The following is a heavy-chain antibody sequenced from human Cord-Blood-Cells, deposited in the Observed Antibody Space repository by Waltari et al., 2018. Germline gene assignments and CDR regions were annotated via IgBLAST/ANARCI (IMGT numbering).Heavy chain of an antibody. CDR2: INPNSGGT. D-gene: IGHD6-13*01. V-gene: IGHV1-2*02. CDR1: GYTFTGYY. Sequence: QVQLVQSGAEVKKPGASVKVSCKASGYTFTGYYMHWVRTAPGQGLEWMGWINPNSGGTNYAQKFQGRVTMTRDTSISTAYMELSRLRSDDTAVYYCARYRRSGYSSSWYDYWGQGTLVTVSS. CDR3: ARYRRSGYSSSWYDY. J-gene: IGHJ4*02.